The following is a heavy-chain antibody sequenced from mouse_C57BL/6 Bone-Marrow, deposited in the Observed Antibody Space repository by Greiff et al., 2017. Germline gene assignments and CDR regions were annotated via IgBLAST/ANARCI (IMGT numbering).Heavy chain of an antibody. D-gene: IGHD1-1*01. CDR1: GFTFSDYG. CDR2: ISSGSSTI. CDR3: ARGLTTPRYFDV. J-gene: IGHJ1*03. Sequence: EVQVVESGGGLVKPGGSLKLSCAASGFTFSDYGMHWVRQAPEKGLEWVAYISSGSSTIYYADTVKGRFTISRDNAKNTLFLQMTSLRSEDTAMYYCARGLTTPRYFDVWGTGTTVTVSS. V-gene: IGHV5-17*01.